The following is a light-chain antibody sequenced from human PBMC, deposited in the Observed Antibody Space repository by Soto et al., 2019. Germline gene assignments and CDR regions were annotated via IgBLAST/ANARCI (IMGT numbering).Light chain of an antibody. V-gene: IGKV3-20*01. CDR3: QHYGNSPIT. CDR1: QSVSSPY. CDR2: GGS. J-gene: IGKJ5*01. Sequence: EIVLTQSPGTLSLSPGARATLSCRASQSVSSPYLAWYQQKPGQAPRLLIYGGSSRATGIPGRFSGSGSGTDFTLTISRLEPEDFAMYYCQHYGNSPITFGQGTRLEIK.